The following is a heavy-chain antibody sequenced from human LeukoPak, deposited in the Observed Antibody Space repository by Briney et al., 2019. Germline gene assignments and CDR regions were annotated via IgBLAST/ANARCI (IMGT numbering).Heavy chain of an antibody. CDR2: IWYDGSNK. D-gene: IGHD3-22*01. CDR1: GFTFSSYG. J-gene: IGHJ3*02. CDR3: ARDSYDSSGYYYERGAFGI. Sequence: GGSLRLSCAASGFTFSSYGMPWVRQAPGKGLEWVAVIWYDGSNKYYADSVKGRFTISRDNSKNTLYLQMNSLRAEDTAVYYCARDSYDSSGYYYERGAFGIWGQGTMVTVSS. V-gene: IGHV3-33*01.